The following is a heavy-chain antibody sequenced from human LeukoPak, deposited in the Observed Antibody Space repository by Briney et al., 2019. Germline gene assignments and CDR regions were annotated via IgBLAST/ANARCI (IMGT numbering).Heavy chain of an antibody. J-gene: IGHJ3*02. CDR2: ISGSGGNT. V-gene: IGHV3-23*01. Sequence: GGSLRFSCAASGFTLSSYAMSWVRQAPGKGLEWVSTISGSGGNTNYADSVKGRFTISRDNSKNTLYLQMNSLRAEDTAVYYCAKVIYDNSGYAFDIWGQGTMVAVSS. CDR1: GFTLSSYA. D-gene: IGHD3-22*01. CDR3: AKVIYDNSGYAFDI.